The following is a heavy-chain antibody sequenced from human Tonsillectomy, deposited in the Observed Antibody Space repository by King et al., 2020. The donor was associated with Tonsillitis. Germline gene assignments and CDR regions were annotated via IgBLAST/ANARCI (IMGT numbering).Heavy chain of an antibody. J-gene: IGHJ5*02. CDR1: GGSISSYY. CDR2: SYYSGST. Sequence: QLQESGPGLVKPSETLSLTCTVSGGSISSYYWSWILQPPGKGLEWIGYSYYSGSTNYNPSLKSRVTISVDTSKNQFSLKLSSVTAADPAVYYCAGGGRGIAARGRFDPWGQGTLVTVSS. V-gene: IGHV4-59*01. CDR3: AGGGRGIAARGRFDP. D-gene: IGHD6-6*01.